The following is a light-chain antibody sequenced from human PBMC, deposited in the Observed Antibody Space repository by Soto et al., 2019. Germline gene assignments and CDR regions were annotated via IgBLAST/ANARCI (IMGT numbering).Light chain of an antibody. CDR1: STNIGGDND. Sequence: QSALTQPASVSGSPGHSITISCSGTSTNIGGDNDVSWYQQHPGKAPKLLIYDVSNRPSGVSHRFSGSKSGNTASLTISGLQAEDEADYYCRSYISTRSRTVFGSGTKLTVL. J-gene: IGLJ1*01. CDR2: DVS. V-gene: IGLV2-14*03. CDR3: RSYISTRSRTV.